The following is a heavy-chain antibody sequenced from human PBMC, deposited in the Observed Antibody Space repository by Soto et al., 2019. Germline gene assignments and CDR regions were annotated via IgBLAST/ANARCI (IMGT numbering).Heavy chain of an antibody. D-gene: IGHD2-2*03. CDR3: ARDPEPHRMDIVVVPAARHYYYGMDV. CDR2: ISSSSSYI. CDR1: GFTFSSYS. J-gene: IGHJ6*02. Sequence: EVQLVEPGGGLVKPGGSLRLSCAASGFTFSSYSMNWVRQAPGKGLEWVSSISSSSSYIYYADSVKGRFTISRDNAKNSLYLQMNSLRAEDTAVYYCARDPEPHRMDIVVVPAARHYYYGMDVWGQGTTVTVSS. V-gene: IGHV3-21*01.